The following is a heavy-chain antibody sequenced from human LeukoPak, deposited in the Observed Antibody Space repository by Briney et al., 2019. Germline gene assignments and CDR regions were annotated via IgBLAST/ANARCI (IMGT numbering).Heavy chain of an antibody. D-gene: IGHD3-22*01. CDR2: ISGSGGST. CDR1: GFTFSSYA. CDR3: AKGPDRNYYFDY. V-gene: IGHV3-23*01. J-gene: IGHJ4*02. Sequence: GGSLRLSCAASGFTFSSYAMSWFRQAPGKGLEWVSAISGSGGSTYYADSVKGRFTISRDNSKNTLYLQMNSRRAEDTAVYYCAKGPDRNYYFDYWGQGTLVTVSS.